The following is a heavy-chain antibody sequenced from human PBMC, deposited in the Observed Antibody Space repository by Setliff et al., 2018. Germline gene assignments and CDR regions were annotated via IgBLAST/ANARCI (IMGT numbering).Heavy chain of an antibody. D-gene: IGHD3-3*01. Sequence: GASVKVSCKVSGYRLIEVSMHWVRQAPGKGLEWMGGFDPEDEETIYAQKFQGRVTMTDDTSTDTAYMELSSLRSEDTAVYYCAGGYRGYYNFWSGSQGANWFDPWGQGTLVTVSS. J-gene: IGHJ5*02. CDR3: AGGYRGYYNFWSGSQGANWFDP. V-gene: IGHV1-24*01. CDR1: GYRLIEVS. CDR2: FDPEDEET.